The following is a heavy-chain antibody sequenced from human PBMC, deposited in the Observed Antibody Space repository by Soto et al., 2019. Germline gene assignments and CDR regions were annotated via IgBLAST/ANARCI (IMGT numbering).Heavy chain of an antibody. CDR3: ASGRTMYSSSWYYWFDP. V-gene: IGHV4-30-4*01. CDR1: GGSISSGDYY. D-gene: IGHD6-13*01. J-gene: IGHJ5*02. CDR2: IYYSGST. Sequence: SETLSLTCTVSGGSISSGDYYWSWIRQPPGKGLEWIGYIYYSGSTYYNPSLKSRVTISVDTSKNQFSLKLSSVTAADTAVYYCASGRTMYSSSWYYWFDPWGQGTLVTVSS.